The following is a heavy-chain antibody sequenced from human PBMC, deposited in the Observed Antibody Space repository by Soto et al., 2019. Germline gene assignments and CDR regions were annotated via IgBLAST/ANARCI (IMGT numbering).Heavy chain of an antibody. CDR3: ARSGGYAYDSPIPEHFFDY. CDR1: GASISSGVYY. Sequence: SETLSLTCTVSGASISSGVYYWTWIRQHPGKGLEWIGYIESSGSTFFNPSLKSRVAISVDPSKSHFSLNLNSVTAADTAIYFCARSGGYAYDSPIPEHFFDYWGQGTLVTVSS. D-gene: IGHD5-18*01. V-gene: IGHV4-31*03. CDR2: IESSGST. J-gene: IGHJ4*02.